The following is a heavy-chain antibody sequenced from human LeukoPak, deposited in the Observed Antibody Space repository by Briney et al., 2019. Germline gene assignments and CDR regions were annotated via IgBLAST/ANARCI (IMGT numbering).Heavy chain of an antibody. D-gene: IGHD6-19*01. CDR2: IYADDSDT. J-gene: IGHJ4*02. CDR3: ARPRSVSSGWPDFDS. V-gene: IGHV5-51*01. CDR1: GYTFTNYW. Sequence: GESLKISCKGSGYTFTNYWIGWVRQMPGKGLELMGIIYADDSDTRYSPSFQGQVTISADKSINTAYLQWSSLKASDTAMYYCARPRSVSSGWPDFDSWGQGTLVTVSS.